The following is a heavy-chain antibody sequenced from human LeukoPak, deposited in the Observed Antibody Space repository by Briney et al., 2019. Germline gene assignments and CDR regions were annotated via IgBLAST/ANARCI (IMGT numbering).Heavy chain of an antibody. CDR3: AKASSPLGYFDY. V-gene: IGHV3-23*01. D-gene: IGHD6-13*01. CDR1: GFTFSSYA. J-gene: IGHJ4*02. CDR2: ISGSDGST. Sequence: GGSLRLSCAASGFTFSSYAMSWVRQASGKGLEWVSGISGSDGSTYYAGSVKGRFTISRDDSKNTLFLQLTSLRAEDTAVYYCAKASSPLGYFDYWGQGILVTVSS.